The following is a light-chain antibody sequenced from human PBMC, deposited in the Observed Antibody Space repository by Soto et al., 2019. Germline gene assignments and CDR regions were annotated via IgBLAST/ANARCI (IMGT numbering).Light chain of an antibody. Sequence: DIQMTHSPSSLSASAGDRVTITCRASQNIARYLYWFQQKPGKAPNLLIYVASNLQSGVPSRFSGSGSGTDFTLTINNLQPEDFATYYCQQTYSIPRTFGQGNKVEIX. J-gene: IGKJ2*01. CDR2: VAS. CDR1: QNIARY. CDR3: QQTYSIPRT. V-gene: IGKV1-39*01.